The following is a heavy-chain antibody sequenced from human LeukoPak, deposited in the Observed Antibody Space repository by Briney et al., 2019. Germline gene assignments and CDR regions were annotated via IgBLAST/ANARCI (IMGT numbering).Heavy chain of an antibody. V-gene: IGHV3-21*01. Sequence: PGGSLRLSCAASGFTFSSYSMNWVRQAPGKGLEWVSSISSSSSYIYYADSVKGRFTISRDNSKNTLYLQMNSLRAEDTAVYYCARAAGLYYYDSSGLDYWGQGTLVTVSS. CDR2: ISSSSSYI. J-gene: IGHJ4*02. D-gene: IGHD3-22*01. CDR1: GFTFSSYS. CDR3: ARAAGLYYYDSSGLDY.